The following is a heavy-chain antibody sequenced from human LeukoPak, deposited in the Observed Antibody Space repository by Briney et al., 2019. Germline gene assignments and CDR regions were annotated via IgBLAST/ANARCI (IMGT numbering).Heavy chain of an antibody. D-gene: IGHD2-2*03. CDR3: ASWIPSGGYDAFDI. CDR1: GYTFTSYY. CDR2: INPSGGST. V-gene: IGHV1-46*01. Sequence: ASVKVSCKASGYTFTSYYMHWVQQAPGQGLEWMGIINPSGGSTSYAQKFQGRVTMTRDMSTSTVYMELSSLRSDDTAVYYCASWIPSGGYDAFDIWGQGTMVTVSS. J-gene: IGHJ3*02.